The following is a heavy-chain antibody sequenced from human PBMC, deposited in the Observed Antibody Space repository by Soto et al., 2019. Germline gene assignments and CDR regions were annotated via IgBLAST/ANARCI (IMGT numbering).Heavy chain of an antibody. V-gene: IGHV3-48*02. Sequence: GGSLRLSCAASGFTFSSYSMNWVRQAPGKGLEWVSYISSSSSTIYYADSVKGRFTISRDNAKNSLYLQMNSLRDEDTAVYYCAREAGTWHLPLNWFDPPGQGTLVTVSS. CDR2: ISSSSSTI. CDR3: AREAGTWHLPLNWFDP. CDR1: GFTFSSYS. D-gene: IGHD6-19*01. J-gene: IGHJ5*02.